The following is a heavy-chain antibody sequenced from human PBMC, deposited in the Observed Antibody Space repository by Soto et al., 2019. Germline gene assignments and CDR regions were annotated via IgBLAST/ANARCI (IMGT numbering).Heavy chain of an antibody. CDR2: INHSGST. CDR3: ARTYYDFWSGYYIPFDY. J-gene: IGHJ4*02. CDR1: GGSFSGY. V-gene: IGHV4-34*01. Sequence: PSETLSLTCAVYGGSFSGYWSWIRQPPGKGLEWIGEINHSGSTNYNPSLKSRVTISVDTSKNQFSLKLSSVTAADTAVYYCARTYYDFWSGYYIPFDYWGQGTLVTVSS. D-gene: IGHD3-3*01.